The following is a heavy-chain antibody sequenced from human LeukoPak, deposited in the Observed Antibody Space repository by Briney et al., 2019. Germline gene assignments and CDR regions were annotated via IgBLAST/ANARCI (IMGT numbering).Heavy chain of an antibody. CDR2: IYTSGTT. CDR3: ARAFVWCMDV. Sequence: SDTVSLTCTVSGGPISSYHWRWIRQPTGKGLEWIGRIYTSGTTNYKPSLKSRVTVSVDSSKNQCSLKLSSVTAADTAVYYFARAFVWCMDVWGKGTTVTVSS. V-gene: IGHV4-4*07. D-gene: IGHD4/OR15-4a*01. J-gene: IGHJ6*03. CDR1: GGPISSYH.